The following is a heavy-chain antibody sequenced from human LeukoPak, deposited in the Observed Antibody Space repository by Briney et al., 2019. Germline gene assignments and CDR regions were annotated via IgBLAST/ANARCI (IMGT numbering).Heavy chain of an antibody. Sequence: SETLSLTCTVSNGPINTYQWSWIRQPPGKGLEWIGNIHYSGSANYNPSLKSRVTMSVDTSKNQFSLKLSSVTAADTAVYYCARDTYYYGSGSYYFDYWGQGTLVTVSS. CDR3: ARDTYYYGSGSYYFDY. CDR1: NGPINTYQ. D-gene: IGHD3-10*01. CDR2: IHYSGSA. J-gene: IGHJ4*02. V-gene: IGHV4-59*12.